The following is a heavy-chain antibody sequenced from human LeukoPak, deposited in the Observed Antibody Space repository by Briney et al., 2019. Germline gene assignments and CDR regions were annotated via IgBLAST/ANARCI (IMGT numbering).Heavy chain of an antibody. CDR2: INPSGGST. CDR1: GYTFTSYY. J-gene: IGHJ4*02. D-gene: IGHD2/OR15-2a*01. CDR3: ARDNNFVEDY. V-gene: IGHV1-46*01. Sequence: ASVKVSCKASGYTFTSYYMHWVRQAPGQGLEWMGIINPSGGSTSYAQKFQGRVTMTRDTSISTAYLELSRLRSDDTAVYYCARDNNFVEDYWGQGTLVTVSS.